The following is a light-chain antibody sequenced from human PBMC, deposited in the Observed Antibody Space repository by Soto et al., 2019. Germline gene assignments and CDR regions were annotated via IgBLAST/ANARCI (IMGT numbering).Light chain of an antibody. Sequence: EIVLTQSPATLSLSPGERATLSCRASQSVSSYLAWYQQKPGQAPRLLIYDASNRATGIPARFSGSGSGTDFTLTISSLEPEDFAVYYCQQRSNWPSITFGQGTRPEIK. V-gene: IGKV3-11*01. CDR3: QQRSNWPSIT. CDR2: DAS. CDR1: QSVSSY. J-gene: IGKJ5*01.